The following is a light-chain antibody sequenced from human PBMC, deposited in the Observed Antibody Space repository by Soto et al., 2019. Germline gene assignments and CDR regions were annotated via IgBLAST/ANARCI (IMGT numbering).Light chain of an antibody. Sequence: EIVMTQSPATLSVSPGERATLSCRASQSVSSNLAWYQQKPGQAPRLLIYGASTRATGIPARFSGSGSGTEFTLTISSLQSEDFAVYDCQQYNNWSLTFGGGTKVEIK. V-gene: IGKV3-15*01. J-gene: IGKJ4*01. CDR1: QSVSSN. CDR3: QQYNNWSLT. CDR2: GAS.